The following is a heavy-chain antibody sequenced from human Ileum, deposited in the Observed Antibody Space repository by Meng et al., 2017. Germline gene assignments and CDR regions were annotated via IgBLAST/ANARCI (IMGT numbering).Heavy chain of an antibody. CDR3: AKAQNPIAAAGIDY. J-gene: IGHJ4*02. V-gene: IGHV3-9*01. D-gene: IGHD6-13*01. Sequence: LSLTCAASGFTFDDYAMHWVRQAPGKGLEWVSGISWNSGSIGYADSVKGRFTISRDNAKNSLYLQMNSLRAEDTALYYCAKAQNPIAAAGIDYWGQGTPVTVSS. CDR2: ISWNSGSI. CDR1: GFTFDDYA.